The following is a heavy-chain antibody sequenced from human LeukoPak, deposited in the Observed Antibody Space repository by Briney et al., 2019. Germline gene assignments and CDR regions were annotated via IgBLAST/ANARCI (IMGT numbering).Heavy chain of an antibody. J-gene: IGHJ6*02. D-gene: IGHD6-6*01. CDR1: GFMFSSNW. CDR2: ISSSSSTI. V-gene: IGHV3-48*01. CDR3: ARERIAARPPYYYYYYGMDV. Sequence: GGSLRLSCAASGFMFSSNWMSWVRQAPGKGLEWVSYISSSSSTIYYADSVKGRFTISRDNAKNSLYLQMNSLRAEDTAVYYCARERIAARPPYYYYYYGMDVWGQGTTVTVSS.